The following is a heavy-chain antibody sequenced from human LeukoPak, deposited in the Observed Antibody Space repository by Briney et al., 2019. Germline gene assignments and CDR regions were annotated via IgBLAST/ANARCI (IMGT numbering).Heavy chain of an antibody. Sequence: GGSLRLSCAASGFTFSSYWMHWVRQAPGKGLEWVANIKQDGSEKYYVDSVKGRFTISRDNGENLLHLQMNSLRVEDTAVYYCGRGMDVWGQGITVTVSS. CDR1: GFTFSSYW. CDR2: IKQDGSEK. J-gene: IGHJ6*02. CDR3: GRGMDV. V-gene: IGHV3-7*03.